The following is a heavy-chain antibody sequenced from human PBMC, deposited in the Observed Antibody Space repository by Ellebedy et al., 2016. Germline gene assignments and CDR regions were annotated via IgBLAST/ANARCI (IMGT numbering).Heavy chain of an antibody. CDR1: GGSFSGYY. CDR3: ARGLYQLLWGWFNP. J-gene: IGHJ5*02. CDR2: INHSGST. D-gene: IGHD2-2*01. Sequence: SETLSLTXAVYGGSFSGYYWSWIRQPPGKGLEWIGEINHSGSTNYNPSLKSRVTISVDTSKNQFSLKLSSVTAADTAVYYCARGLYQLLWGWFNPWGQGTLVTVSS. V-gene: IGHV4-34*01.